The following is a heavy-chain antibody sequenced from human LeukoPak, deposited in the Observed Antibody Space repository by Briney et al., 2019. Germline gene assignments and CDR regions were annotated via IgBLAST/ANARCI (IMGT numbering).Heavy chain of an antibody. V-gene: IGHV3-7*01. CDR3: ARDRYYYGSGSYYRKFDY. Sequence: GGSLRLSCAASGFTFSSYWMSWVRPAPGKGLEWVANIKQDGSEKYYVDSVKGRFTISRDNAKNSLYLQMNSLRAEDTAVYYCARDRYYYGSGSYYRKFDYWGQGTLVTVSS. D-gene: IGHD3-10*01. J-gene: IGHJ4*02. CDR2: IKQDGSEK. CDR1: GFTFSSYW.